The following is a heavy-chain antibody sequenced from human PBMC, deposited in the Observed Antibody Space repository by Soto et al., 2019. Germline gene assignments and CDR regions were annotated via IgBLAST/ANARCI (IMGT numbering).Heavy chain of an antibody. D-gene: IGHD6-13*01. V-gene: IGHV3-9*01. Sequence: GGSLRLSCAASGFTFDDYAMHWVRQAPGKGLEWVSGISWNSGSIGYADSVKGRFTISRDNAKNSLYLQMNSLRAEDTALYYCAKDIGIAAAGDDAFDIWGQGTMVTVSS. CDR3: AKDIGIAAAGDDAFDI. CDR1: GFTFDDYA. J-gene: IGHJ3*02. CDR2: ISWNSGSI.